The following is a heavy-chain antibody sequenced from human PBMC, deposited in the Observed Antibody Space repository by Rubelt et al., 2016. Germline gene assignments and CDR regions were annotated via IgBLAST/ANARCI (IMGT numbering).Heavy chain of an antibody. Sequence: GWMNPNSGNTGYAQKFQGRVTMTEDTSTDTAYMELSSLRSEDTAVYYCATGLPLMGLGWLHTPDAFDIWGQGTMVTVSS. D-gene: IGHD5-24*01. CDR2: MNPNSGNT. V-gene: IGHV1-8*01. CDR3: ATGLPLMGLGWLHTPDAFDI. J-gene: IGHJ3*02.